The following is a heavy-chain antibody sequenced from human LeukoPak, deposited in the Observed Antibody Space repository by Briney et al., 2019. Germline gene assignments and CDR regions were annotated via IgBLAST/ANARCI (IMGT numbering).Heavy chain of an antibody. V-gene: IGHV4-34*01. Sequence: SETLSLTCAVYGGSFSGYYWSWIRQPPGKGLEWIGEINHSGSTNYNPSLKSRVTISVDTSKNQSSLKLSSVTAADTAVYYCARGRMVTMIVVVTHYFDYWGQGTLVTVSS. J-gene: IGHJ4*02. D-gene: IGHD3-22*01. CDR1: GGSFSGYY. CDR3: ARGRMVTMIVVVTHYFDY. CDR2: INHSGST.